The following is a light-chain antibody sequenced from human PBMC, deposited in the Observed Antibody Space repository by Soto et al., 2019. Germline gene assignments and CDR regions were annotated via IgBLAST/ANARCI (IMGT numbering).Light chain of an antibody. J-gene: IGKJ4*01. Sequence: EIVFTQSPGTLSLSPGERASLSCSASQSVPSNYLAWYQQKPGLAPRLLIYDASSRATGIPDRFTGSGSGTGFTLTISRLEPEDFAVYYCQKYGNTPLSFGGGTKVDI. V-gene: IGKV3D-20*01. CDR1: QSVPSNY. CDR3: QKYGNTPLS. CDR2: DAS.